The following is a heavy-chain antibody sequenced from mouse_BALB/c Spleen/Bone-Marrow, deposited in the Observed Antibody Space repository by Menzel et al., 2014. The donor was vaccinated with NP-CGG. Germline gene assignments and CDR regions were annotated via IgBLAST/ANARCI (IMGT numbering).Heavy chain of an antibody. J-gene: IGHJ2*01. V-gene: IGHV1-5*01. CDR2: IYPGNSDT. D-gene: IGHD3-1*01. Sequence: VQLKQSGTVLARPGASVKMSCKASGYTFTSYWMHWVKQRPGQGLEWIGTIYPGNSDTTYNQKFKGKAKLTAVTSTSTAYMELSSLTNEDSAVYYCTTLARNYFDYWGQGTTLTVSS. CDR3: TTLARNYFDY. CDR1: GYTFTSYW.